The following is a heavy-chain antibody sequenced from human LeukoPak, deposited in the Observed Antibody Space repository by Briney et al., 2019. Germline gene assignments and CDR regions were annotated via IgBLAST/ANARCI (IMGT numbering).Heavy chain of an antibody. CDR3: TTGTWIQLWLADY. V-gene: IGHV3-15*01. D-gene: IGHD5-18*01. CDR1: GLTVSSNY. Sequence: GGSLRLSCAASGLTVSSNYMSWVRQAPGKGLEWVGHIKGETDGGTTDYAAPVQGRFTISRDDSKNTLFLQMNSLKTEDTAVYYCTTGTWIQLWLADYWGQGTLVTVSS. J-gene: IGHJ4*02. CDR2: IKGETDGGTT.